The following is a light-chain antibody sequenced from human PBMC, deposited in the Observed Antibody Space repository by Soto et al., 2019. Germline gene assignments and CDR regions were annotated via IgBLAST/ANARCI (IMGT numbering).Light chain of an antibody. CDR1: QSISSS. V-gene: IGKV1-39*01. J-gene: IGKJ2*01. CDR2: GAS. CDR3: QQSYSSPPT. Sequence: DIHMTQSPSSLSASVGDRVTITCRASQSISSSLNWYQQKPGKAPNLLIYGASNLQSGAPSRFSGSGSGTDFALPISSLQPEDFGTYYCQQSYSSPPTFGQGTKLEIK.